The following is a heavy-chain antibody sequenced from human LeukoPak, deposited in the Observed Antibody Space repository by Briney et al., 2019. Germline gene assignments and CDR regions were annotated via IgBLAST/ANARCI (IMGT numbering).Heavy chain of an antibody. CDR2: INAGNGNT. CDR3: ARAYYDYVWGTYYFDY. Sequence: ASVKVSCKASGYTFTSYAMHWVRQAPGQRLEWMGWINAGNGNTKYSQKFQGRVTMTRDTSISTAYMELSRLRSDDTAVYYCARAYYDYVWGTYYFDYWGQGTLVTVSS. CDR1: GYTFTSYA. D-gene: IGHD3-16*01. V-gene: IGHV1-3*01. J-gene: IGHJ4*02.